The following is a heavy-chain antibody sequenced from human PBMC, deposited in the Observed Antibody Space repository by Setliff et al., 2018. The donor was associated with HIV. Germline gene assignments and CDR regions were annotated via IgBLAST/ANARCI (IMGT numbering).Heavy chain of an antibody. CDR2: IIPLFGTT. CDR3: ATVFYYDSESFSLDY. D-gene: IGHD3-10*01. J-gene: IGHJ4*02. CDR1: GGTFNNYA. V-gene: IGHV1-69*13. Sequence: ASVKVSCKASGGTFNNYAISWVRQAPGQGLEWVGGIIPLFGTTNYALKFQGRVTMTANESTNTARMELSSLRSADTAMYYCATVFYYDSESFSLDYWGQGMLVTVSS.